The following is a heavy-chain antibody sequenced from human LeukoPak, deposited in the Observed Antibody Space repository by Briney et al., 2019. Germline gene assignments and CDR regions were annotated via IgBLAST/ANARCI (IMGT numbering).Heavy chain of an antibody. CDR3: AAEIYGGNSDCCSFDI. Sequence: SVKVSCKASGFTFTNSAVQWVRQARGQRLEWIGWIIVGSGNTNYAQKVQERITITRDMSTSTAYMELSSLGSEDTAVYYCAAEIYGGNSDCCSFDIWGQGTMVTVSS. CDR1: GFTFTNSA. J-gene: IGHJ3*02. D-gene: IGHD4-23*01. CDR2: IIVGSGNT. V-gene: IGHV1-58*01.